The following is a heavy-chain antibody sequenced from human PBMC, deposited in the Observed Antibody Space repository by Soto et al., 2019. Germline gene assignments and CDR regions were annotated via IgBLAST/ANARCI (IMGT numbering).Heavy chain of an antibody. V-gene: IGHV3-74*01. CDR2: INSDGSST. Sequence: GGSLRLSCAASGFTFSSYWMHWVRQAPGKGLVWVSRINSDGSSTSYADSVKGRFTISRDNAKNTLYLQMNSLRAEDTAVYYCARVPGTAKHYDSSGEFDYWGQGTLVTVSS. CDR3: ARVPGTAKHYDSSGEFDY. D-gene: IGHD3-22*01. CDR1: GFTFSSYW. J-gene: IGHJ4*02.